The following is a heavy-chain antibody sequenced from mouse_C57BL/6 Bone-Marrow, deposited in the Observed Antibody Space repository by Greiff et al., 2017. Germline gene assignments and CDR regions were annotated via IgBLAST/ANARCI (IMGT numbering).Heavy chain of an antibody. CDR2: ISSGGDYI. J-gene: IGHJ3*01. Sequence: EVMLVESGEGLVKPGGSLKLSCAASGFTFSSYAMCWVRQTPEKRLEWVAYISSGGDYIYYADTVKGRFPISSDHARNTLYLQMSHLKSEDTAMCYCARAWCAYWGQGTLVTVSA. CDR3: ARAWCAY. V-gene: IGHV5S21*01. CDR1: GFTFSSYA.